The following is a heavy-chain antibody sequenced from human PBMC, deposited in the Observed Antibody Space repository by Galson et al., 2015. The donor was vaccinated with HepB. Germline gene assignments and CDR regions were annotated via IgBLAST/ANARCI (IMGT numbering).Heavy chain of an antibody. CDR2: ISWDGGST. CDR1: GFTFDDYT. V-gene: IGHV3-43*01. D-gene: IGHD6-19*01. Sequence: SLRLSCAASGFTFDDYTMHWVRQAPGKGLEWVSLISWDGGSTYYADSVKGRFTISRDNSKNSLYLQMNSLRTEDTALYYCAKGTAVAGTGTFDYWGQGTLVTVSS. CDR3: AKGTAVAGTGTFDY. J-gene: IGHJ4*02.